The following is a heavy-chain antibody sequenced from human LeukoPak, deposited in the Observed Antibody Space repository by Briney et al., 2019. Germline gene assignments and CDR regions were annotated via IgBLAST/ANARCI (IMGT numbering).Heavy chain of an antibody. Sequence: SQTLSLTCTVSGGSISSGGYYWSWIRQHPGKGLEWIGYIYYSGSTYYNPSLKSRVTISVDTSKNQISLKLSSVTAADTAVYYCARDPPRYDYVWGSYPLGMDVWGQGTTVTVSS. V-gene: IGHV4-31*03. J-gene: IGHJ6*02. CDR1: GGSISSGGYY. CDR2: IYYSGST. D-gene: IGHD3-16*02. CDR3: ARDPPRYDYVWGSYPLGMDV.